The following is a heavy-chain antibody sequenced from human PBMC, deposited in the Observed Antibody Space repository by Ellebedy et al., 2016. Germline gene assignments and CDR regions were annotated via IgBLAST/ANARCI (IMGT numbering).Heavy chain of an antibody. CDR1: GFNFNTFF. V-gene: IGHV3-23*01. CDR3: RQGHYADL. D-gene: IGHD4-17*01. J-gene: IGHJ4*02. CDR2: ISAGSDTT. Sequence: GGSLRLSXTASGFNFNTFFMRWVRQAPGKGLEWVSTISAGSDTTRLADTVKGRFTISRDSSKNSVYLRMNNLRVEDTAVYYCRQGHYADLWGQGTLVTVSS.